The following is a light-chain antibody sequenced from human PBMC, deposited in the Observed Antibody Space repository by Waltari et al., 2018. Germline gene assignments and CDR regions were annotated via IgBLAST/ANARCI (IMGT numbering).Light chain of an antibody. V-gene: IGKV3-15*01. CDR1: HSISSP. Sequence: EMVLTQSPATLSVSPGESVALSCRASHSISSPLAWYQQKPGQAPRLLLFGTSTRATGVPARFSGSGSGTEFTLTISNMQSEDFGVYYCQQYGHWPPITFGQGTRLEIE. J-gene: IGKJ5*01. CDR2: GTS. CDR3: QQYGHWPPIT.